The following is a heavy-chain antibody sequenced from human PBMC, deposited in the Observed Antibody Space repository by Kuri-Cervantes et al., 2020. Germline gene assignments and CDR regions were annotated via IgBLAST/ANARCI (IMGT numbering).Heavy chain of an antibody. Sequence: ASVKVSCKASGYTFTSYDINWVRQATGQGLEWMGWMNPNSGNTGYAQKFQGRVTMTRNTSISKAYMELSSLGSEDTAVYYCARVLGYSGYDWVDYWGQGTLVTGSS. CDR3: ARVLGYSGYDWVDY. V-gene: IGHV1-8*01. CDR2: MNPNSGNT. D-gene: IGHD5-12*01. J-gene: IGHJ4*02. CDR1: GYTFTSYD.